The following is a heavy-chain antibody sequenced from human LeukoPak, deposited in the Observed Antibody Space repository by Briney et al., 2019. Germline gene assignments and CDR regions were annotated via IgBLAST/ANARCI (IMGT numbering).Heavy chain of an antibody. Sequence: ASVKVSCKASGYTFTGYYMHWVRQAPGQGLEWMGWIIPNSGGTNYAQKFQGRVTMTRDTSISTAYMELSRLRSDDTAVYYCARALKEGETYYYDSSGYNAFDIWGQGTMVTVSS. CDR2: IIPNSGGT. CDR1: GYTFTGYY. V-gene: IGHV1-2*02. D-gene: IGHD3-22*01. CDR3: ARALKEGETYYYDSSGYNAFDI. J-gene: IGHJ3*02.